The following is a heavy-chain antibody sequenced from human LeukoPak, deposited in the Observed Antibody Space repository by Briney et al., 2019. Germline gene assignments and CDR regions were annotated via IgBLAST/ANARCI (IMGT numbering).Heavy chain of an antibody. Sequence: GGSLRLSCVASGFTFNSYAVHWVRQAPGKGLEWVAVISYDGRITFYADSVKGRFTISRDNSKNTLYLQMNSLRAEDTALYFCARDRRYCGGGSCYVDYFFDYWGQGTLVTVSS. CDR1: GFTFNSYA. V-gene: IGHV3-30*04. CDR2: ISYDGRIT. CDR3: ARDRRYCGGGSCYVDYFFDY. D-gene: IGHD2-15*01. J-gene: IGHJ4*02.